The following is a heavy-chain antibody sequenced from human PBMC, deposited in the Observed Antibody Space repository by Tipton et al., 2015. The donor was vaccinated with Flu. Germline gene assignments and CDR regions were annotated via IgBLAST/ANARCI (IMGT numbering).Heavy chain of an antibody. V-gene: IGHV1-18*01. CDR2: FSAYSGNG. CDR3: ARGEFPARTIDAFDI. D-gene: IGHD3-10*01. J-gene: IGHJ3*02. CDR1: GYTFPSYG. Sequence: QVQLVQSGAEVKKPGASVKVSCKASGYTFPSYGISWVRQAPGQGLEWMGGFSAYSGNGIYAQKFQGRVTMTTDTSTSSAYMELRSLRTDDTAVYYCARGEFPARTIDAFDIWGQGTMVIVSS.